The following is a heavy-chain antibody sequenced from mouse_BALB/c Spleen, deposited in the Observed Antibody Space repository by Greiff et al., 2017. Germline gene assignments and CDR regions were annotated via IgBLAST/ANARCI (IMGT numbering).Heavy chain of an antibody. J-gene: IGHJ4*01. V-gene: IGHV1-69*02. CDR1: GYTFTSYW. Sequence: VKLQQPGAELVKPGASVKLSCKASGYTFTSYWMHWVKQRPGQGLEWIGEIDPSDSYTNYNQKFKGKATLTVDKSSSTAYMQLSSLTSEDSAVYYGARGRIYDGLGYWGQGTSVTVSS. CDR2: IDPSDSYT. CDR3: ARGRIYDGLGY. D-gene: IGHD2-3*01.